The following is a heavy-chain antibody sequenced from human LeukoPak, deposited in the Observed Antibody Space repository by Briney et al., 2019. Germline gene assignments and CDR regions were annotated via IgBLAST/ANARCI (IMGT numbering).Heavy chain of an antibody. J-gene: IGHJ3*02. D-gene: IGHD2-2*01. CDR1: GYTFTGYY. CDR2: INPNSGGT. Sequence: ASVKVSCKASGYTFTGYYMHWVRQAPGQGLEWMGWINPNSGGTNYAQKSQGRVTMTRDTSISTAYMELSRLRSDDTAVYYCASSLDCSSTSCYYAFDIWGQGTMVTVSS. V-gene: IGHV1-2*02. CDR3: ASSLDCSSTSCYYAFDI.